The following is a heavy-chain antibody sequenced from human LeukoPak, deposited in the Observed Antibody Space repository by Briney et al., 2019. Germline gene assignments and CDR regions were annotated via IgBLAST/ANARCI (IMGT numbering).Heavy chain of an antibody. J-gene: IGHJ4*02. D-gene: IGHD1-20*01. CDR3: ARTSLKGSVITGNAVDY. CDR2: ISAYNGNT. Sequence: ASVKVSCKASGYTFTSYGISWVRQAPGQGLEWMGWISAYNGNTNYAQKLQGRVTMTTDTSTSTAYMELRSLRSDDTAVYSCARTSLKGSVITGNAVDYWGQGTLVTVSS. CDR1: GYTFTSYG. V-gene: IGHV1-18*01.